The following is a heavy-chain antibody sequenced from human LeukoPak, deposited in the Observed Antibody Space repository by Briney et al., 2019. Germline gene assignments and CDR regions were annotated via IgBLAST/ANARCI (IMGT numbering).Heavy chain of an antibody. CDR2: IIPIFGTA. Sequence: SVKVSCKASGGTFSSYAISWVRQAPGQGLEWMGGIIPIFGTANYAQKFQGRVTITADESTSTAYMELSSLRSEDTAVYYCASGGTYYDFWSGTRFDYWGQGTLVTVSS. CDR1: GGTFSSYA. V-gene: IGHV1-69*13. D-gene: IGHD3-3*01. J-gene: IGHJ4*02. CDR3: ASGGTYYDFWSGTRFDY.